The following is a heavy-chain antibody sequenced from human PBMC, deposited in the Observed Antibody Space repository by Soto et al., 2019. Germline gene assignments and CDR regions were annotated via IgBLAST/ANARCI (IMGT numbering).Heavy chain of an antibody. D-gene: IGHD2-2*01. Sequence: QVHLVESGGGVVQPGRSLRLSCTASGFTFTDFGMHWVRQAPGKGLEWVALIWYDGSKRYYADSVKGRFTISGDTSKNVVYLQMNSLRAEDTALYYCARDYCSTSSCYDYWGQGSLVIVSS. V-gene: IGHV3-33*01. CDR1: GFTFTDFG. CDR2: IWYDGSKR. J-gene: IGHJ4*02. CDR3: ARDYCSTSSCYDY.